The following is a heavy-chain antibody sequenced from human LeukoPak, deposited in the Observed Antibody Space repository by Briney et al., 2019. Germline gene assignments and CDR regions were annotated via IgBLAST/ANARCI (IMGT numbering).Heavy chain of an antibody. CDR1: GFTFSSYS. D-gene: IGHD3-9*01. CDR2: ISSSSSTI. Sequence: GGSLRLSCAASGFTFSSYSMNWVRQAPGKGLEWVSYISSSSSTIYYADSVKGRFTISRDNAKNSLYLQMNSLRAVDTAVYYCARDQSGYDILTGYYQGGNDYWGQGTLVTVSS. J-gene: IGHJ4*02. V-gene: IGHV3-48*01. CDR3: ARDQSGYDILTGYYQGGNDY.